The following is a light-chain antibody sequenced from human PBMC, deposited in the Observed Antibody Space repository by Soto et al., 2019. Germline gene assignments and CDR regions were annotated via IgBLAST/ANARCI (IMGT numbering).Light chain of an antibody. J-gene: IGKJ4*01. CDR1: QAIYNY. CDR3: QKFSAVPT. CDR2: AAS. V-gene: IGKV1-27*01. Sequence: DIQMTQSPSSLSASVGDRVTITCRASQAIYNYLAWYQQKPGKVPTLLISAASTLQSGVPSRFSGSGSGTDFTLTITSLQPEDVATYYCQKFSAVPTFGGGTKVEI.